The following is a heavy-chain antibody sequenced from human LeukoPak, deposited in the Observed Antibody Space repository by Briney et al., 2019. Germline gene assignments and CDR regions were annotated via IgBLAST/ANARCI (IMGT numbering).Heavy chain of an antibody. CDR1: GFTVSSKY. Sequence: PGGSLRLSCAASGFTVSSKYMNWVRQAPGKGLEWVSVIYTDGSTYYADSVRARFSISRDDSKNTLSLQMNSLRAEDTAVYYCAIGHYRNIPVWGQGTLVTVSS. CDR2: IYTDGST. V-gene: IGHV3-66*01. CDR3: AIGHYRNIPV. D-gene: IGHD1/OR15-1a*01. J-gene: IGHJ4*02.